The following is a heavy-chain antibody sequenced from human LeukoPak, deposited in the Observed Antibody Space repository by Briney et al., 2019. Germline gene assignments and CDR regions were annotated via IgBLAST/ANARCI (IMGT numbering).Heavy chain of an antibody. D-gene: IGHD6-6*01. CDR2: IYPGDSDT. Sequence: GESLQISCKGSGYSFTSYWTGWVRPVPGKGLEWMGIIYPGDSDTRYSPSFQGQVTISADKSISTAYLQWSSLKASDTAMYYCARQTKYSKARTLDPWGQGTLVTVSS. CDR3: ARQTKYSKARTLDP. J-gene: IGHJ5*02. V-gene: IGHV5-51*01. CDR1: GYSFTSYW.